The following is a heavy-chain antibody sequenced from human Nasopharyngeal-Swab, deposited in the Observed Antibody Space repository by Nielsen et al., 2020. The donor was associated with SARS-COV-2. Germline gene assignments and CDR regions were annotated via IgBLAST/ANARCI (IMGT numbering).Heavy chain of an antibody. V-gene: IGHV3-23*01. CDR3: AKARTGYDILTGYYQRFYYYYMDV. CDR1: GFTFSSYA. Sequence: GALKISCAASGFTFSSYAMSWVRQAPGKGLEWVSAISGSGGSTYYADSVKGRFTISRDNSKNTLYLQMNSLRAEDTAVYYCAKARTGYDILTGYYQRFYYYYMDVWGKGTTVTVSS. D-gene: IGHD3-9*01. J-gene: IGHJ6*03. CDR2: ISGSGGST.